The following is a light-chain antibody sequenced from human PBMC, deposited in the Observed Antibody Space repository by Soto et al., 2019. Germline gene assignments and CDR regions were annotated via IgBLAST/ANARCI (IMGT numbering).Light chain of an antibody. J-gene: IGKJ4*01. CDR2: GVS. CDR1: QSVSSSY. CDR3: QQYGSSPLT. V-gene: IGKV3-20*01. Sequence: EIVLTQSPGTLSLSPGERATLSCRASQSVSSSYLAWYQQKPGQAPRLLIYGVSSRATGIPGRFSGSGSGTDFTLTISRLEPEDFAVYYCQQYGSSPLTFGGGTKVDIK.